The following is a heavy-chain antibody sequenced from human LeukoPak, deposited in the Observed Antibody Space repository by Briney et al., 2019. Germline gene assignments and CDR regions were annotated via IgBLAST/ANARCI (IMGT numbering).Heavy chain of an antibody. CDR3: ARGVLGRENYDSSGYYDY. D-gene: IGHD3-22*01. J-gene: IGHJ4*02. Sequence: PGGSLRLSCAASGFTFSSYSMNWVRQAPGKGLEWVSSISSSSSYIYYADTVKGRFTISRDNAKNSLYLQMNSLRAEDTAVYYCARGVLGRENYDSSGYYDYWGQGALVTVSS. V-gene: IGHV3-21*01. CDR1: GFTFSSYS. CDR2: ISSSSSYI.